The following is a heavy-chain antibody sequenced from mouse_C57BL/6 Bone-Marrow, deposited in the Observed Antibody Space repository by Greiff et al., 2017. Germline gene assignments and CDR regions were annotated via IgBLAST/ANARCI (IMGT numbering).Heavy chain of an antibody. J-gene: IGHJ2*01. CDR2: ISDGGSYT. CDR3: SGYYFDY. V-gene: IGHV5-4*01. Sequence: VQLKESGGGLVKPGGSLKLSCAASGFTFSSYAMSWVRQTPEKRLEWVATISDGGSYTYYPDNVKGRFTISRDNAKNNLYLQMSHLESEDTAMYYCSGYYFDYWGQGTTLTVSS. CDR1: GFTFSSYA.